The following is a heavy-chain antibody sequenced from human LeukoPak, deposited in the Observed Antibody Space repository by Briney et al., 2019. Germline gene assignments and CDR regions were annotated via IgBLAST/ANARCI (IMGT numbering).Heavy chain of an antibody. CDR2: IYYSGST. Sequence: SETLSLTCTVSGGSVSSSSYYWGWIRQPPGKGLEWIGSIYYSGSTYYNPSLKSRVTISVDTSKNQFSLKLSSVTAADTAVYYCARYCSSTSCYTVRTFDYWGQGTLVTVSS. CDR3: ARYCSSTSCYTVRTFDY. CDR1: GGSVSSSSYY. J-gene: IGHJ4*02. D-gene: IGHD2-2*02. V-gene: IGHV4-39*07.